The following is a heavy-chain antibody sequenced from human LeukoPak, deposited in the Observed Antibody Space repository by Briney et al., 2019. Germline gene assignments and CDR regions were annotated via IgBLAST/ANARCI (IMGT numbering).Heavy chain of an antibody. V-gene: IGHV3-23*01. CDR2: ISGSGSST. J-gene: IGHJ4*02. CDR1: GFTFSNCA. D-gene: IGHD2/OR15-2a*01. Sequence: GGSLRLSCAASGFTFSNCAMSWVRQAPEKGLEWVSGISGSGSSTYYADSVKGRFTISRDNSENTLSLQMNSLRANDTAIYYCAKSCNSGNCYYNYWGQGTLVTVSS. CDR3: AKSCNSGNCYYNY.